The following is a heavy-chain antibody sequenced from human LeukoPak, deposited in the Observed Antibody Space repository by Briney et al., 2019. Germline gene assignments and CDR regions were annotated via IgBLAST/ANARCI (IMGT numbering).Heavy chain of an antibody. CDR1: GFTFSSYA. CDR3: AKDTSIGRYCTNGVCSPFDY. D-gene: IGHD2-8*01. J-gene: IGHJ4*02. Sequence: GGSLRLSCAGSGFTFSSYAMSWVRQAPGKGLEWVSAISDTGATTYDADSVKGRFTISRDISRSTLYLQMNSLRAEDTALYYCAKDTSIGRYCTNGVCSPFDYWGQGTLVTVSS. V-gene: IGHV3-23*01. CDR2: ISDTGATT.